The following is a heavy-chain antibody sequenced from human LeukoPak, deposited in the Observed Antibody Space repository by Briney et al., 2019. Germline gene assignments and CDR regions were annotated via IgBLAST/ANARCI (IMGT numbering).Heavy chain of an antibody. V-gene: IGHV4-4*07. J-gene: IGHJ4*02. CDR2: IYTSGST. D-gene: IGHD1-26*01. CDR3: AREGGIIFDY. CDR1: GGSISSYY. Sequence: SETLSLTCAVYGGSISSYYWSWIRQPAGKGLEWIGRIYTSGSTNYNPSLKSRVTISVDTSKNQFSLKLGSVTAADTAVYYCAREGGIIFDYWGQGTLVTVSS.